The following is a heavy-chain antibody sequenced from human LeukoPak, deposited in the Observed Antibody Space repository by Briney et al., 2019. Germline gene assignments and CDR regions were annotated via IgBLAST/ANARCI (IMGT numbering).Heavy chain of an antibody. CDR3: ARGPTVVVPAAGGWFDP. J-gene: IGHJ5*02. CDR2: INHSGST. Sequence: SETLSLTCAVYGGSFSGYYWSWIRQPPGKGLEWMGEINHSGSTNYNPSLKSRVTISVDTSKNQFSLKLSSVTAADTAVYYCARGPTVVVPAAGGWFDPWGQGTLVTVSS. D-gene: IGHD2-2*01. CDR1: GGSFSGYY. V-gene: IGHV4-34*01.